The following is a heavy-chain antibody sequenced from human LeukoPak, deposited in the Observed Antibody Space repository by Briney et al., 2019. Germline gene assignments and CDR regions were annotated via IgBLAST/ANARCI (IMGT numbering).Heavy chain of an antibody. CDR2: IYYSGST. CDR1: GGSISSYY. V-gene: IGHV4-59*01. J-gene: IGHJ6*03. D-gene: IGHD3-22*01. CDR3: ARVFGGYSTNYYYYMDV. Sequence: SETLSLTCTVSGGSISSYYWSWIRQPPGKGLEWIGYIYYSGSTNYNPSLKSRVTISVDTSKNQFSLKLSSVTAADTAVYYCARVFGGYSTNYYYYMDVWGKGTTVTVSS.